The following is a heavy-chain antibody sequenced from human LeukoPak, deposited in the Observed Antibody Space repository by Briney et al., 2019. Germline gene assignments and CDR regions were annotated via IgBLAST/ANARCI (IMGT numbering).Heavy chain of an antibody. CDR3: ARGTTRRAFDI. V-gene: IGHV4-59*01. J-gene: IGHJ3*02. D-gene: IGHD1-14*01. Sequence: PSETLSLTCTVSGGSISSYYWSWIRRPPGKGLEWIGYIYYSGSTNYNPSLKSRVTISVDTSKNQFSLKLSSVTAADTAVYYCARGTTRRAFDIWGQGTMVTVSS. CDR2: IYYSGST. CDR1: GGSISSYY.